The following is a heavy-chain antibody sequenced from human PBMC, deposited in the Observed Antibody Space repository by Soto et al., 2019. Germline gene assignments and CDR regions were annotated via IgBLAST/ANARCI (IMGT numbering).Heavy chain of an antibody. Sequence: SETLSLTCSVSGDSITTNGYYWGWIRQPPGKGLQWTGNVYSTGSTFSHPSLTSRVFISVDTSKNKFSLRLTSVTAADTAVYYCARSHYTYGLLIDYWGPGIMVTVSS. D-gene: IGHD2-8*01. CDR3: ARSHYTYGLLIDY. V-gene: IGHV4-39*01. J-gene: IGHJ4*02. CDR2: VYSTGST. CDR1: GDSITTNGYY.